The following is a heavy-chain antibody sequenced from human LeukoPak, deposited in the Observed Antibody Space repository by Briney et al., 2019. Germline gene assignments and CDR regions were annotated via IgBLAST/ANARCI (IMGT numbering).Heavy chain of an antibody. D-gene: IGHD4-17*01. J-gene: IGHJ5*02. CDR1: GGTFSSYA. Sequence: SVKVSCKASGGTFSSYAISWVRQAPGQGLEWMGRIIPISGTANYAQKFQGRVTITADKSTSTAYMELSSLRSEDTAVYYCARVGRNRDYGDYVRWFDPWGQGTLVTVSS. CDR3: ARVGRNRDYGDYVRWFDP. CDR2: IIPISGTA. V-gene: IGHV1-69*06.